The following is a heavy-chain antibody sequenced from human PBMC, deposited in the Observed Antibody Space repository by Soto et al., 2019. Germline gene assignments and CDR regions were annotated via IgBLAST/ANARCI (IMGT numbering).Heavy chain of an antibody. CDR3: ARLAAAGTKTLDY. CDR2: IYYSGST. V-gene: IGHV4-31*03. CDR1: GGSISSGGYY. D-gene: IGHD6-13*01. Sequence: QVQLQESGPGLVKPSQTLSLTCTVSGGSISSGGYYWSWIRQHPGKGLEWIGYIYYSGSTYYNPSLKSRVTRSVDTSKNQFSLKLSSVTDEDTAVYYCARLAAAGTKTLDYWGQGTLVTVSS. J-gene: IGHJ4*02.